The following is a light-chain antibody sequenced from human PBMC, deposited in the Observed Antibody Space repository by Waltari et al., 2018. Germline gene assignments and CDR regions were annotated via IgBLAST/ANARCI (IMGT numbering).Light chain of an antibody. CDR1: NLGDKF. CDR2: QNT. Sequence: SYELTQSSSVYVSPGQSATLTCTGDNLGDKFCNWYQQRPGQAPVLVIHQNTKWPSGIPARGSGYNAGNTATMAIGETQPLDEADYYGRAWDSSTVVFGGGTKLTVL. CDR3: RAWDSSTVV. J-gene: IGLJ3*02. V-gene: IGLV3-1*01.